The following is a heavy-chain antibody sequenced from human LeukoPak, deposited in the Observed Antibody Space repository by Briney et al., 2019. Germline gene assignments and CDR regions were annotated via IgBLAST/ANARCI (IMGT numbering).Heavy chain of an antibody. CDR3: VRDGSSWGNFDY. CDR1: GFTFSTYA. V-gene: IGHV3-48*01. D-gene: IGHD7-27*01. J-gene: IGHJ4*02. CDR2: LSSSSSVI. Sequence: PGGSLRLSCAASGFTFSTYAMGWVRQASGKGLEWVSYLSSSSSVIYHADSVKGRFTISRDNAKNSLYLQMNSLRTEDTAVYYCVRDGSSWGNFDYWGQGTLVSVSS.